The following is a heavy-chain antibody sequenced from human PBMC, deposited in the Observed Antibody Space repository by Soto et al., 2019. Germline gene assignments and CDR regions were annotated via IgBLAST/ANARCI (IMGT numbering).Heavy chain of an antibody. Sequence: QVQLVQSGAEVKKPGSSGRVSCKASGGPSSSFPISWVRQAPGQGLEGMGGIIPIFGTANYAQKFQGRVTITADESTSTAYMELSSLRSEDTAVYYCARGSYGQYYYYGMDVWGQGTTVTVSS. V-gene: IGHV1-69*12. CDR3: ARGSYGQYYYYGMDV. CDR1: GGPSSSFP. D-gene: IGHD5-18*01. CDR2: IIPIFGTA. J-gene: IGHJ6*02.